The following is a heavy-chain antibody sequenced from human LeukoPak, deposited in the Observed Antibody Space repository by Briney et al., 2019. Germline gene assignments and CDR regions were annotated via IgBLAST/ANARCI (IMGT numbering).Heavy chain of an antibody. CDR2: ISSNGGST. Sequence: GGSLRLSCAASGFTFSSYAMHWVRQAPGKGLQYVSAISSNGGSTYYANSVKGRFTISIDNSKNTLYLQMGSLRAEDMAVYYCARVGYTSYYYYGMDVWGQGTTVTVSS. J-gene: IGHJ6*02. V-gene: IGHV3-64*01. CDR3: ARVGYTSYYYYGMDV. D-gene: IGHD6-13*01. CDR1: GFTFSSYA.